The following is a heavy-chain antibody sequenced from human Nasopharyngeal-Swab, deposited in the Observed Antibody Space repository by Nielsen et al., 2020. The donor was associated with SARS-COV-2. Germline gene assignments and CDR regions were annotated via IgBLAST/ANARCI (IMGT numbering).Heavy chain of an antibody. V-gene: IGHV3-66*01. CDR2: IYSGGST. J-gene: IGHJ3*02. CDR1: GFTVSSNY. D-gene: IGHD3-22*01. CDR3: AGDYYDSSGSSGYYGDAFDI. Sequence: GGSLRLSCAASGFTVSSNYMSWVRQAPGKGLEWVSVIYSGGSTYYADSVKGRFTISRDNSKNTLYLQMNSPRAEDTAVYYCAGDYYDSSGSSGYYGDAFDIWGQGTMVTVSS.